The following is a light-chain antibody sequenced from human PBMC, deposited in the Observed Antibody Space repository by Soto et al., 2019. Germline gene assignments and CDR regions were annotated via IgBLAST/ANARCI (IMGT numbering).Light chain of an antibody. J-gene: IGLJ3*02. V-gene: IGLV1-51*01. CDR3: GAWDSRLSAWV. CDR2: DNN. CDR1: SSNIGHSY. Sequence: QSVLTQPPSVSAAPGQTVTISCSGSSSNIGHSYVSWFQTLPGAAPKLVIYDNNNRLSGIPDRFSGSKSGTSATLSITGLQAGDEADYYCGAWDSRLSAWVFGGGTKVTVL.